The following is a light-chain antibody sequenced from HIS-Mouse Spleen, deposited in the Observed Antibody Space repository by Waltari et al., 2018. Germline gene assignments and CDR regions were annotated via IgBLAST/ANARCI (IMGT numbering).Light chain of an antibody. CDR1: SSNIGSNT. V-gene: IGLV1-44*01. J-gene: IGLJ3*02. CDR2: SNK. Sequence: QSVLTQPPSASGTPGQRVTISCSGSSSNIGSNTVNWYQQLPGTAPKRLIYSNKQRPSGVPDRFSGSKSGTSASRAISGLQSEDEADYYCAAWDDSLNGPVFGGGTKLTVL. CDR3: AAWDDSLNGPV.